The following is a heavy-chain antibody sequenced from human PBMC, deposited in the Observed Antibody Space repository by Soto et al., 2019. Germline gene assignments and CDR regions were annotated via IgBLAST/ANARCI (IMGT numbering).Heavy chain of an antibody. CDR1: GYTFTSYG. J-gene: IGHJ4*02. D-gene: IGHD3-10*01. CDR2: ISAYNGNT. CDR3: ARLTQGYGYYYGSGSPGDPAY. Sequence: QVQLVQSGAEVKKPGASVKVSCKASGYTFTSYGISWVRQAPGQGLEWMGWISAYNGNTNYAQKLQGRVTMTTDTSTSTAYMELRSLRSDDTAVYYCARLTQGYGYYYGSGSPGDPAYWGQGTLVTVSS. V-gene: IGHV1-18*01.